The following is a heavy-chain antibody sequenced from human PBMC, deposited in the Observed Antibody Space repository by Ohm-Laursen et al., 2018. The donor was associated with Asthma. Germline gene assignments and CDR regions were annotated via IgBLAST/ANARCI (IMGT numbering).Heavy chain of an antibody. CDR1: GFIFSSYS. Sequence: SLRLSCTASGFIFSSYSIHWVRQIPGKGLEWVASISTASSFIYYADSVRGRFTTSRDNARNSVYLQMNSLRAEDTALYYCARIGPEWELPGREYSLHHWGEGTLVTVSS. J-gene: IGHJ1*01. CDR3: ARIGPEWELPGREYSLHH. V-gene: IGHV3-21*01. CDR2: ISTASSFI. D-gene: IGHD1-26*01.